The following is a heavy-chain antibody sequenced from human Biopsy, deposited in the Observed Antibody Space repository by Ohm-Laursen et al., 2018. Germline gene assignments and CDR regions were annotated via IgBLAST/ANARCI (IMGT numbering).Heavy chain of an antibody. CDR3: VRGVDYYDPYHYYALDV. Sequence: TLSLTCAVYGESFNGYYWSWIRQTPGKGLEWIGEINHSGRTNYNPSLKSRVTTSVDTSKNQFSLKVRSVTAADTAVYYCVRGVDYYDPYHYYALDVWGQGTTVTVSS. CDR2: INHSGRT. J-gene: IGHJ6*02. CDR1: GESFNGYY. V-gene: IGHV4-34*01. D-gene: IGHD3-22*01.